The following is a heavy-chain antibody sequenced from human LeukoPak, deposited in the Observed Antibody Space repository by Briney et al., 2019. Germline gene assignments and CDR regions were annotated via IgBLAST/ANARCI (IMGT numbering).Heavy chain of an antibody. V-gene: IGHV3-21*01. CDR3: ARDGEGAAVPYFFDY. J-gene: IGHJ4*02. CDR1: GFTFRNYS. D-gene: IGHD6-25*01. Sequence: PGGSLRLSCAASGFTFRNYSMNWVRQAPGKGLEWVSSISSSSSYIYYADSVKGRFTISRDNAKNSLYLQMNSLRAEDTAVYYCARDGEGAAVPYFFDYWGQGTLVTVSS. CDR2: ISSSSSYI.